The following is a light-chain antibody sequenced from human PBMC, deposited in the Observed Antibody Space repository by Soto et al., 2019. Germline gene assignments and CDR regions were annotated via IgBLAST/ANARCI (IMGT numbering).Light chain of an antibody. Sequence: DLQMTQSPSSLSASVGDRVTITCRASQSIGTYLAWYQQKPGKVPQLLIFAASSLQSGVPSRFSGSGSGSDFTLTIASLQPEDSATYYCQQSHSTPFTFGPGTKVDIK. CDR2: AAS. CDR1: QSIGTY. CDR3: QQSHSTPFT. J-gene: IGKJ3*01. V-gene: IGKV1-39*01.